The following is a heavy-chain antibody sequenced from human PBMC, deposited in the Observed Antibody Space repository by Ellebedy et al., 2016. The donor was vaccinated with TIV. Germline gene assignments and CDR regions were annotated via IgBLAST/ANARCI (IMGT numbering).Heavy chain of an antibody. D-gene: IGHD3-22*01. Sequence: ASVKVSCKVSGYTFTRYYLYWVRQAPGQGLDWMGIINPTSGDSNYAQKFQGRVTMTRDTSTSTVYMELNSLRYEDTAVYYCARGDNYYYDSSGYYYSHWGQGTLVTVSS. CDR2: INPTSGDS. J-gene: IGHJ4*02. V-gene: IGHV1-46*01. CDR1: GYTFTRYY. CDR3: ARGDNYYYDSSGYYYSH.